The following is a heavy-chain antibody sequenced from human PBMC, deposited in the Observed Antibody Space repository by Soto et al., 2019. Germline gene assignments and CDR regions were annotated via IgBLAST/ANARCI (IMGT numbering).Heavy chain of an antibody. D-gene: IGHD3-9*01. Sequence: PGGSLRLSCAASGFTFSSYGMHWVRQAPGKGLEWVAVISYDGSNKYYADSVKGRFTISRDNSKNTLYLQMNSLRAEDTAVYYCAKVEGPYYDILTGSYLGAFDIWGQGTMVTVSS. CDR1: GFTFSSYG. CDR2: ISYDGSNK. CDR3: AKVEGPYYDILTGSYLGAFDI. V-gene: IGHV3-30*18. J-gene: IGHJ3*02.